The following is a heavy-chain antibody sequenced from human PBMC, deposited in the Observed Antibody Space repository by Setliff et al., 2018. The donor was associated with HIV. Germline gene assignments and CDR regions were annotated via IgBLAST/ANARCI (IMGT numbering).Heavy chain of an antibody. CDR3: ARRMRYYDSSGYYGHYFDS. CDR1: GYSFTNYW. D-gene: IGHD3-22*01. CDR2: IYPGDSDP. V-gene: IGHV5-51*01. J-gene: IGHJ4*02. Sequence: LKISCTASGYSFTNYWIGWVRQMPGKGLEWMGIIYPGDSDPRYSPSFQGQVTISADKSISTAYLQWSSLKASDTAMYYCARRMRYYDSSGYYGHYFDSWGQGTLVTVSS.